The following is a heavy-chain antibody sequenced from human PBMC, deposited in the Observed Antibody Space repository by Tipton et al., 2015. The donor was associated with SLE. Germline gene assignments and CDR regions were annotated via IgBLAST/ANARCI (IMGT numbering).Heavy chain of an antibody. Sequence: TLSLTCTVFGGSISSYYWSWIRQPAGKGLEWIGQIHSSGSTSHNPSLKSRVSISVDMSKNQVSLKLSSVTAADTALYYCARHFSGSYSFDYWGQGKLVTVSS. CDR2: IHSSGST. D-gene: IGHD1-26*01. J-gene: IGHJ4*02. V-gene: IGHV4-4*07. CDR3: ARHFSGSYSFDY. CDR1: GGSISSYY.